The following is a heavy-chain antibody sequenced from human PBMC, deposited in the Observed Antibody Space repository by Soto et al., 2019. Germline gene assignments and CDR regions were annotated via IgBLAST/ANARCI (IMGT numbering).Heavy chain of an antibody. CDR3: TRFYGDPLYYYMDV. CDR1: GFTFSGSA. V-gene: IGHV3-73*01. D-gene: IGHD4-17*01. Sequence: EVQLVESGGGLVQPGGSLKLSCAASGFTFSGSAMHWVRQASGKGLEWVGRIRSEANSYATAYAASVKGRFTISRDDSKNTAYLQMNSLKSEDAAVYYCTRFYGDPLYYYMDVWGKGTTVTVSS. CDR2: IRSEANSYAT. J-gene: IGHJ6*03.